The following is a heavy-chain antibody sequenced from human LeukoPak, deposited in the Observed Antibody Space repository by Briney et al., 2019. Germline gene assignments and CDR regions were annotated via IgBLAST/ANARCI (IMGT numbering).Heavy chain of an antibody. Sequence: SETLSLTCAGYGGAFSGYYWSWIRQPPGKGLEWIGEINHSGSTDYNPSIKNGVTISVDTSKNQFSLKLSYVTAADTAVYYGARRVSSSNDSSTGNPTGYFDSWAREPWSPSPQ. J-gene: IGHJ4*02. CDR1: GGAFSGYY. CDR3: ARRVSSSNDSSTGNPTGYFDS. CDR2: INHSGST. V-gene: IGHV4-34*01. D-gene: IGHD3-22*01.